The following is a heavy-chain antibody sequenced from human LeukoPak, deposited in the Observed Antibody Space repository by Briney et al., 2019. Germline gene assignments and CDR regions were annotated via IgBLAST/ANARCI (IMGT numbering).Heavy chain of an antibody. Sequence: SVKVSCKTSGGTFSSYTITCVRQAPGQGPEWRGRIVPIFGTTNYAQKFQGRDTITADESTSTAYMELSSLRSEDTAVYYCARRWQLGGDLGDAFDIWGQGTMVTVSS. V-gene: IGHV1-69*15. CDR3: ARRWQLGGDLGDAFDI. J-gene: IGHJ3*02. CDR2: IVPIFGTT. CDR1: GGTFSSYT. D-gene: IGHD2-21*01.